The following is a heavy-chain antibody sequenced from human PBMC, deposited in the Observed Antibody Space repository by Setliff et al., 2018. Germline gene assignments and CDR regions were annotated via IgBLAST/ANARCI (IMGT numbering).Heavy chain of an antibody. Sequence: ASVKVSCKASGYSLNTYGISWVRQAPGQGLEWMGWNSAYAQKFQGRVTMTTDTPTSTAYMELRSLRSDDTAVYYCARGPPDFVVVPAAAKFDFWGQGTLVTVSS. CDR1: GYSLNTYG. J-gene: IGHJ4*02. CDR3: ARGPPDFVVVPAAAKFDF. CDR2: NSA. D-gene: IGHD2-2*01. V-gene: IGHV1-18*01.